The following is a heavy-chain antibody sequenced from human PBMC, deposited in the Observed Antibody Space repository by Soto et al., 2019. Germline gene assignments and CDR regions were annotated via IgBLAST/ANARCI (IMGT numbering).Heavy chain of an antibody. Sequence: GGSLRLSCAASGFTVSSNYMSWVRQAPGKGLEWVSVIYSGGSTYYADSVKGRFTISRDNSKNTLYLQMNSLRAEDTAVYYCARGVVTIYYFDYWGQGTLVTVSS. D-gene: IGHD3-3*01. V-gene: IGHV3-53*01. CDR2: IYSGGST. J-gene: IGHJ4*02. CDR3: ARGVVTIYYFDY. CDR1: GFTVSSNY.